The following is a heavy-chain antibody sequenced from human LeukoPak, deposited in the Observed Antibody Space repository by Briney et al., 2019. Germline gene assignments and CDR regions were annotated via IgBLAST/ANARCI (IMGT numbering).Heavy chain of an antibody. CDR1: GFTFSSYG. J-gene: IGHJ6*03. D-gene: IGHD2-21*01. V-gene: IGHV3-30*02. CDR3: ARLYRPGYFYYMDV. CDR2: IRYDGSNK. Sequence: GGSLRLSCAASGFTFSSYGMHWVRQAPGKGLEWVAFIRYDGSNKYYADSVKGRFTISRDNAKNSLYLQMNSLRAEDTAVYYCARLYRPGYFYYMDVWGKGTTVTVSS.